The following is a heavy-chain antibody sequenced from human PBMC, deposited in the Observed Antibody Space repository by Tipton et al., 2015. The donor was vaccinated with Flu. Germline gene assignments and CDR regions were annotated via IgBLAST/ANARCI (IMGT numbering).Heavy chain of an antibody. V-gene: IGHV4-38-2*02. Sequence: TLSLTCTVSGDSMRSDYFWAWIRQAPGKGLEWIGHIYYIGTTNYNPSLKSRVTISMDTSKNQFSLKLSSMTAADTAVYYCARMEWTVTTPRYFDLWGRGTLVTVSS. CDR3: ARMEWTVTTPRYFDL. CDR2: IYYIGTT. CDR1: GDSMRSDYF. J-gene: IGHJ2*01. D-gene: IGHD4-17*01.